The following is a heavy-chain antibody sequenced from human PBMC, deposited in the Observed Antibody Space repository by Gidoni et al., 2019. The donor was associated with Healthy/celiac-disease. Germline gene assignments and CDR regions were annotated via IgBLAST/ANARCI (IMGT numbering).Heavy chain of an antibody. CDR1: GFTVSSNY. Sequence: EVQLLESGVGLVQPGGSLRLSCSASGFTVSSNYMSWVRQAPGKGLEWCSVIYRGGSTYYEDSVKGRFTISRHNSKNTLYLQMNSLRAEDTAVYYCARGGSYYFDYWGQGTLVTVSS. D-gene: IGHD1-26*01. V-gene: IGHV3-53*04. CDR2: IYRGGST. CDR3: ARGGSYYFDY. J-gene: IGHJ4*02.